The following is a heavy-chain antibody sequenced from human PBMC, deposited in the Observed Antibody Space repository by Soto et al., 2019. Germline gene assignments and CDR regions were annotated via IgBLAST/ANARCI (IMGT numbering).Heavy chain of an antibody. Sequence: GGSLRLSCAASGFTFRSYAMSWVRQAPGKGLEWVSGISGGGDRTDYADSVKGRFTISRDNAKNSLYLQMNSLRAEDTALYYCAKGMEADYYYYMDVWGKGTTVTVS. CDR1: GFTFRSYA. V-gene: IGHV3-23*01. J-gene: IGHJ6*03. D-gene: IGHD1-1*01. CDR2: ISGGGDRT. CDR3: AKGMEADYYYYMDV.